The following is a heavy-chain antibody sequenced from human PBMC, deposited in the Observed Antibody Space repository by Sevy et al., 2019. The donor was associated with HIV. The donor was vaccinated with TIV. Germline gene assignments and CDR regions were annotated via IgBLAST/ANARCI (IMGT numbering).Heavy chain of an antibody. CDR1: GGSISSYY. Sequence: SETLSLTCTVSGGSISSYYWSYIRQPPGKGLEWIGYISYSGSTTYNPSLKSRVTISSDTSKNHFSLKLSSVTVADTAVYYCARILMVATSRYFDLWGRGTLVTVSS. CDR3: ARILMVATSRYFDL. CDR2: ISYSGST. D-gene: IGHD1-26*01. V-gene: IGHV4-59*01. J-gene: IGHJ2*01.